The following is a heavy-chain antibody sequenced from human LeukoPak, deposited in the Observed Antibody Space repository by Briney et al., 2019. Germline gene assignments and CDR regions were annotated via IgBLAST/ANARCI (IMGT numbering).Heavy chain of an antibody. CDR1: GASISSGGYY. J-gene: IGHJ3*01. V-gene: IGHV4-31*03. D-gene: IGHD5/OR15-5a*01. Sequence: PSETLSLTCRVSGASISSGGYYWNWIRQHPGKGLEWIGNIYYSGNTYYNPSLKSRVTISRDTSANQFSLKLSSVTAADTAVYYYASLYAVAAFDLWGQGTMVTVSS. CDR2: IYYSGNT. CDR3: ASLYAVAAFDL.